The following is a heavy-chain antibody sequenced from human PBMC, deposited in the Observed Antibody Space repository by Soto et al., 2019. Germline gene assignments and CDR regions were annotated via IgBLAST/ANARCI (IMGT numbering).Heavy chain of an antibody. V-gene: IGHV3-30*18. CDR1: GFTFSSYG. CDR3: AKGESYSVNDAFDI. CDR2: ISYDGSNK. Sequence: GGTLRRSCAASGFTFSSYGMHWVRQAPGKRLEWVAVISYDGSNKYYADSVKGRFTISRDNSKNTLYLQMNSLRAEDTAVYYCAKGESYSVNDAFDIWGQGTMVTVSS. D-gene: IGHD1-26*01. J-gene: IGHJ3*02.